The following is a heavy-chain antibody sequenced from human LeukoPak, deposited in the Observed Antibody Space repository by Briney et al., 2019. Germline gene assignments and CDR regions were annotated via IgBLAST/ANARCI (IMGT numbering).Heavy chain of an antibody. J-gene: IGHJ5*02. CDR1: GYTFTSYY. CDR3: ARDPLRTYGSGPFNWFDP. V-gene: IGHV1-46*01. D-gene: IGHD3-10*01. CDR2: INPSGGST. Sequence: ASVKVSCKAPGYTFTSYYMHWVRQAPGQGLEWMGIINPSGGSTSYAQKFQGRVTMTRDTSTSTVYMELSSLRSEDTAVYYCARDPLRTYGSGPFNWFDPWGQGTLVTVSS.